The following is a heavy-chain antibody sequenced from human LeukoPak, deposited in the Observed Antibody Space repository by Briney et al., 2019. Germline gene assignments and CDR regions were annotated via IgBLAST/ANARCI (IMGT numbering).Heavy chain of an antibody. CDR3: ATLKTGQQRGSFDP. CDR2: ISGSGGST. CDR1: GFTFSNFA. V-gene: IGHV3-23*01. Sequence: GGSLRLSCVASGFTFSNFAMGWVRQAPGKGLEWVSAISGSGGSTYYAGSVKGRFTISRDNSKNTLYLQMNSLRAEDTAVYYCATLKTGQQRGSFDPWGQGTLVTVSS. D-gene: IGHD6-13*01. J-gene: IGHJ5*02.